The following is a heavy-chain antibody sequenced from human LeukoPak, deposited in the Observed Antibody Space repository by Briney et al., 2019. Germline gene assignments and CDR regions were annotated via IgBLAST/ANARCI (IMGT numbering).Heavy chain of an antibody. J-gene: IGHJ4*02. CDR3: AKSGYNRFDY. D-gene: IGHD5-24*01. Sequence: GGSLRLSCAASGFTFSNHGMNWVRQAPGKGLEWLSGVSPPGGGTYYADSVKGRFTISRDDSKNTLSLQMNSLRAEDTAVYYCAKSGYNRFDYWGQGTLVTGSS. CDR1: GFTFSNHG. V-gene: IGHV3-23*01. CDR2: VSPPGGGT.